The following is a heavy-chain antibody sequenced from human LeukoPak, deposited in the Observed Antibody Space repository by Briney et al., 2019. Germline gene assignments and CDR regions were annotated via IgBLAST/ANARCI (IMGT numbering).Heavy chain of an antibody. D-gene: IGHD3-10*01. V-gene: IGHV3-30*02. J-gene: IGHJ4*02. CDR2: VRYDGNDK. CDR1: GFKFSSYG. CDR3: AREKLAMVRGVRGYYFDY. Sequence: PGGSLRLSCTASGFKFSSYGMHWVRQAPGKGLEWVAFVRYDGNDKNYADSVKGRFTISRDNAKNSLYLQMNSLRAEDTAVYYCAREKLAMVRGVRGYYFDYWGQGTLVTVSS.